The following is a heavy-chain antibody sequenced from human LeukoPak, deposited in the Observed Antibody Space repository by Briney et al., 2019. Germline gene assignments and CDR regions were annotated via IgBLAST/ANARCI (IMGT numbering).Heavy chain of an antibody. CDR3: ARVPAAMDYYYYYMDV. CDR2: IYYSGST. J-gene: IGHJ6*03. CDR1: GGSISSYY. V-gene: IGHV4-59*01. D-gene: IGHD2-2*01. Sequence: SETLSLTCTVSGGSISSYYWSWIRQPPGKGLEWIGYIYYSGSTNYNPSLKSRVTISVDTSKNQFSLKLSSVTAADTAVYYCARVPAAMDYYYYYMDVWSKGTTVTVSS.